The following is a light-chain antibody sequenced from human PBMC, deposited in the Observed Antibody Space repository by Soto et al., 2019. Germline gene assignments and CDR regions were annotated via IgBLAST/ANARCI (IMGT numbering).Light chain of an antibody. CDR2: KES. V-gene: IGKV1-5*03. CDR1: QSISSW. J-gene: IGKJ1*01. Sequence: DIPMTQSPSTLSASVGDRVTITCRASQSISSWLAWYQQKPGKAPKLLIYKESSLDSGVPSRFSGSGSGTEFALTISGLQPDDFATYYCQQFHSFSPTFCQGAKVEIK. CDR3: QQFHSFSPT.